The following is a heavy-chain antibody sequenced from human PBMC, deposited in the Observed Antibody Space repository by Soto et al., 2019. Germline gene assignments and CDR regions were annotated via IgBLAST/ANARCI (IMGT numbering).Heavy chain of an antibody. CDR3: AHRRSVPDIAAAGFYFDY. CDR1: GFSLSTSGVG. V-gene: IGHV2-5*02. D-gene: IGHD6-13*01. Sequence: KESGPPLVKPTQTLTLTCTFSGFSLSTSGVGVGWIRQPPGKALEWLALIYWDDDKRYSPSLKSRLTITKDTSKNQVVLTMTNMDPVDTATYYCAHRRSVPDIAAAGFYFDYWGQGTLVTVSS. J-gene: IGHJ4*02. CDR2: IYWDDDK.